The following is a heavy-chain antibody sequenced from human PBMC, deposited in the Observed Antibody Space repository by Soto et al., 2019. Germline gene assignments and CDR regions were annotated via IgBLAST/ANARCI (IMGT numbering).Heavy chain of an antibody. CDR3: ARDGVGATTYFGYFDY. V-gene: IGHV3-33*01. CDR1: GFTFSGYG. D-gene: IGHD1-26*01. CDR2: TRHDGSNT. J-gene: IGHJ4*01. Sequence: LRLSCAASGFTFSGYGMHWVRQAPGKGLEWVAVTRHDGSNTYYADSVRGRFTISRDNSKKTLYLQMNSQRAEDTAVYYCARDGVGATTYFGYFDYWGHGTLVTVSS.